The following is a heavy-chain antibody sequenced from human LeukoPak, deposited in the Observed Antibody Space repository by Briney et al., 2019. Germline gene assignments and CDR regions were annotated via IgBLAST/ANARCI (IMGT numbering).Heavy chain of an antibody. D-gene: IGHD6-13*01. CDR1: GFTFRSYG. Sequence: GGSLRLSCAASGFTFRSYGMHWVRQAPGKGLEWVAVIWYDGSNKYYADSVKGRFTISRDNSKHTLYLQMNSLRAEDTAVYYCARDHGPYSSSWYYFDYWGQGTLVTVSS. V-gene: IGHV3-33*01. J-gene: IGHJ4*02. CDR3: ARDHGPYSSSWYYFDY. CDR2: IWYDGSNK.